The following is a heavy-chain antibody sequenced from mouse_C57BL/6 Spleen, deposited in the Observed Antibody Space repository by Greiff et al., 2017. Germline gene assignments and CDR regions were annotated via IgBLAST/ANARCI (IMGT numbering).Heavy chain of an antibody. V-gene: IGHV14-3*01. CDR3: ARGDYGSGGYFDV. J-gene: IGHJ1*03. D-gene: IGHD1-1*01. Sequence: VQLKESVAELVRPGASVKLSCTASGFNIKNTYMHWVKQRPEQGLEWIGRIDPANGNTKYAPKFQGKATITADTSSNTAYLQLSSLTSEDTAIYYCARGDYGSGGYFDVWGTGTTVTVSS. CDR1: GFNIKNTY. CDR2: IDPANGNT.